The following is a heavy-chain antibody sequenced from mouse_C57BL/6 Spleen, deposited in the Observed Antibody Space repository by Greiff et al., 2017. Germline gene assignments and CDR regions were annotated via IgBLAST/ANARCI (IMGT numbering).Heavy chain of an antibody. CDR2: IYPRSGNT. Sequence: VQLQQSGAELARPGASVKLSCKASGYTFTSYGISWVKQRTGQGLEWIGEIYPRSGNTYYNEKFKGKATLTADKSSSTAYMELRSLTSEDSTVYFCARGRYYDVSWYFDVWDTGTTVTVSS. CDR1: GYTFTSYG. CDR3: ARGRYYDVSWYFDV. J-gene: IGHJ1*03. D-gene: IGHD2-4*01. V-gene: IGHV1-81*01.